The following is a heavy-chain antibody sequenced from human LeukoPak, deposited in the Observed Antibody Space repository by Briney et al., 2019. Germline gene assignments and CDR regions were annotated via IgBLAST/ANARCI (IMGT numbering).Heavy chain of an antibody. CDR2: INPNSGGT. J-gene: IGHJ4*02. D-gene: IGHD4-23*01. V-gene: IGHV1-2*02. CDR3: ARVTTAVTSPPGDY. CDR1: GYTFTGNY. Sequence: ASVKVSCKASGYTFTGNYMHWDRHAPGQGLGWMGWINPNSGGTNYEQKFQGRVTMPRDTSISTAYMELSRLRSDDTAVYYCARVTTAVTSPPGDYWGQGTLVTVSS.